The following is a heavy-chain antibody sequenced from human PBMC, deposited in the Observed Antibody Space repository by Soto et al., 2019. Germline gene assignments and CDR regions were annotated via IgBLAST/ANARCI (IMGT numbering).Heavy chain of an antibody. J-gene: IGHJ4*02. V-gene: IGHV4-59*02. D-gene: IGHD3-10*01. Sequence: PSETLSLTCTVSGGSVSTYYWSWIRQPPGKELEWIGYMYYSGSSNYNPSLKSRVTISIDTSKNQFSLRLTSVTAADTAVYYCARDLGGRADYWGQGILVTVSS. CDR2: MYYSGSS. CDR3: ARDLGGRADY. CDR1: GGSVSTYY.